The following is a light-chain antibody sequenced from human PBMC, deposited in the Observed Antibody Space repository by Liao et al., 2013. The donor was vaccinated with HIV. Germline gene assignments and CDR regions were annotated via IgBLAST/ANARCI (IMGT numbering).Light chain of an antibody. CDR3: QAWDSSTAEDV. CDR2: QHI. V-gene: IGLV3-1*01. Sequence: SYELTQPPSVSVSPGQTASITCSGDKLGDKYACWYQQKPGQSPVLVIYQHIKRPSGIPERFSGSNSGNTATLTISGTQAMDEADYYCQAWDSSTAEDVFGTGTKVTVL. CDR1: KLGDKY. J-gene: IGLJ1*01.